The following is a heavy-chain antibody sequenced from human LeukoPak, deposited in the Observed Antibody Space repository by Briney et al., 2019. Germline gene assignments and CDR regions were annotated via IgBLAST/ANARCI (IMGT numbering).Heavy chain of an antibody. CDR3: ARERKVGATDFDY. V-gene: IGHV3-7*01. CDR1: GFTFSNYW. CDR2: IKQDESEK. D-gene: IGHD1-26*01. Sequence: GGSLRLSCAASGFTFSNYWMSWVRQAPGKGLEWVANIKQDESEKYYVDSVKGRFTISRDNAKNSLYLQVNSLRAEDTAVYYCARERKVGATDFDYWGQGTLVTVSS. J-gene: IGHJ4*02.